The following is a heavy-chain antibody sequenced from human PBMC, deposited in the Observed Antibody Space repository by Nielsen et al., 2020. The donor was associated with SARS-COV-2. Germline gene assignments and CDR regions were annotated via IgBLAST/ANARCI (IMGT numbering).Heavy chain of an antibody. J-gene: IGHJ6*03. Sequence: SVKVSCKASGGTFSSYAISWVRQAPGQGLEWMGGIIPIFGTANYAQKFQGRVTITADESTSTAYMELSSLRSEDTAVYYCASRVGGYYDSSGYSNYYYYYYMDVWGKGTTVTVSS. CDR2: IIPIFGTA. CDR1: GGTFSSYA. D-gene: IGHD3-22*01. V-gene: IGHV1-69*13. CDR3: ASRVGGYYDSSGYSNYYYYYYMDV.